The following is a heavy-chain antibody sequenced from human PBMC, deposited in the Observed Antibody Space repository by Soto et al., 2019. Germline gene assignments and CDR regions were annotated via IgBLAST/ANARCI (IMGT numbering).Heavy chain of an antibody. CDR3: AKDCIAVGDFDY. J-gene: IGHJ4*02. V-gene: IGHV3-23*01. D-gene: IGHD6-19*01. Sequence: EVQLLESGGGVVQPGGSLRLSCAASGFTFSSYAMSWVRQAPGKGLEWVSTISGSDNSPYYADSVKGRFTISRDNSKNTLYVQMNSLRAEDTAVYYCAKDCIAVGDFDYWGQGTLVTVSS. CDR2: ISGSDNSP. CDR1: GFTFSSYA.